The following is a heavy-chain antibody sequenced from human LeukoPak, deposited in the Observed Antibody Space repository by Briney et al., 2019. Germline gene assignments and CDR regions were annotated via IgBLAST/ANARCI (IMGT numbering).Heavy chain of an antibody. V-gene: IGHV3-69-1*01. CDR2: ISSSSFR. CDR1: GFTFSYYG. J-gene: IGHJ4*02. CDR3: ARESSGYFY. Sequence: GGSLRLSCAASGFTFSYYGMHWVRQAPGKGLEWVSSISSSSFRYYADSVKGRFTISRDNAKNSLYLQMNSLRAEDTAVYYCARESSGYFYWGQGTLVTVSS. D-gene: IGHD3-22*01.